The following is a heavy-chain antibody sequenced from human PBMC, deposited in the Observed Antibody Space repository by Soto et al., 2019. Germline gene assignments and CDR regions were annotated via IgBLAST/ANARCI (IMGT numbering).Heavy chain of an antibody. Sequence: SETLSLTCTVSGDSITNTDYYWNWIRQSPGKGLEWIGSIDYSGSTYYNPSLKSRVIISADTSKNQFSLKLRSVTAADTALYFCARAGPYYYGMDVWGQGTTVTVSS. CDR1: GDSITNTDYY. V-gene: IGHV4-30-4*01. CDR3: ARAGPYYYGMDV. J-gene: IGHJ6*02. CDR2: IDYSGST.